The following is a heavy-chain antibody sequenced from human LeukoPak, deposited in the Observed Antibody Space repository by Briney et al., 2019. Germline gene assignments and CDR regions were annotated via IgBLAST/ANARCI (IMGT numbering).Heavy chain of an antibody. CDR3: ARDRIAAARDAFDI. V-gene: IGHV1-18*01. D-gene: IGHD6-13*01. J-gene: IGHJ3*02. Sequence: ASVKVSCKASGYTFTSYGISWVRQAPGQGLEWMGWISAYNGNTNYAQKLQGRVTMTTDTSTSTAYMELRSLRSDDTAVYYCARDRIAAARDAFDIWGQGTMVTVSS. CDR2: ISAYNGNT. CDR1: GYTFTSYG.